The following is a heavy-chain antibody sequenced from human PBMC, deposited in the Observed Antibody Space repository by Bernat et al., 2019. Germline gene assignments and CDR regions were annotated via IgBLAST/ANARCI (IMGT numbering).Heavy chain of an antibody. V-gene: IGHV3-15*01. CDR2: IKSKTDGGTT. D-gene: IGHD3-9*01. CDR1: GFTFSSYG. CDR3: TTVCLTGYLHAWYFDY. Sequence: VQLVESGGGVVQPGRSLRLSCAASGFTFSSYGMHWVRQAPGKGLEWVGRIKSKTDGGTTDYAAPVKGRFTISRDDSKNTLYLQMNSLKTEDTAVYYCTTVCLTGYLHAWYFDYWGQGTLVTVSS. J-gene: IGHJ4*02.